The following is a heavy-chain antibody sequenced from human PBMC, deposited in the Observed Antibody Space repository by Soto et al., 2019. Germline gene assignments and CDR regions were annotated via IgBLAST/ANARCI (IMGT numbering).Heavy chain of an antibody. V-gene: IGHV3-21*06. CDR1: GFTFSYYA. D-gene: IGHD3-22*01. CDR3: AREGVHNYNEYYFDY. J-gene: IGHJ4*01. Sequence: GGSLRLSCAASGFTFSYYALHWVRRAPGKGLEWVSSISGIRDYIRYADSVKGRFTISRDNAKTSLYLQMNSLTAEDTAVYYCAREGVHNYNEYYFDYWGHGTLVTVSS. CDR2: ISGIRDYI.